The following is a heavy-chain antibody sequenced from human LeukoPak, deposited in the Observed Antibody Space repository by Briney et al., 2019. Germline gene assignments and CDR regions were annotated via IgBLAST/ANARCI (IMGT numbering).Heavy chain of an antibody. CDR1: GGSISSGDYY. CDR3: ARDPGTSFDY. J-gene: IGHJ4*02. CDR2: IYYSRST. D-gene: IGHD1-26*01. Sequence: SETLSLTCTVSGGSISSGDYYWSWIRQPPGKGLEWIGYIYYSRSTYYNPSLKSRVTISVDTSKNQFSLKLSSVTAADTAVYYCARDPGTSFDYWGQGTLVTVSS. V-gene: IGHV4-30-4*01.